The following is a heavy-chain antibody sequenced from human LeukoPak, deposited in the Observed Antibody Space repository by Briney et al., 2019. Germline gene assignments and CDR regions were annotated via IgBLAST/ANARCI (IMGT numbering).Heavy chain of an antibody. J-gene: IGHJ4*02. D-gene: IGHD3-22*01. V-gene: IGHV1-69*13. CDR2: IIPIFGTA. CDR1: GGTFSSYA. Sequence: EASVKVSRKASGGTFSSYAISWVRQAPGQGLEWMGGIIPIFGTANYAQKFQGRVTITAGESTSTAYMELSSLRSEDTAVYYCARGSYYYDSSGYPYYYFDYWGQGTLVTVSS. CDR3: ARGSYYYDSSGYPYYYFDY.